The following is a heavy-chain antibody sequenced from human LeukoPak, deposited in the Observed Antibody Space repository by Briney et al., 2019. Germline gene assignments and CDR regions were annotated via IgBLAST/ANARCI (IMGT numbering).Heavy chain of an antibody. CDR2: ISAYNGNT. CDR1: GGTFSSYA. D-gene: IGHD7-27*01. CDR3: ARDSYWGSGAFDI. J-gene: IGHJ3*02. V-gene: IGHV1-18*01. Sequence: EASVKVSCKASGGTFSSYAISWVRQAPGQGLEWMGWISAYNGNTNYAQKLQGRVTMTTDTSTSTAYMELRSLRSDDTAVYYCARDSYWGSGAFDIWGQGTMVTVSS.